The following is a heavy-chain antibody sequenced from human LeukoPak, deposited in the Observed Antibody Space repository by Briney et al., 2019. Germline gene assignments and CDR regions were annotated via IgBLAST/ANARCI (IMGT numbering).Heavy chain of an antibody. Sequence: GGSLRLSCAASGLVFGKYAMAWVRQAPGKGLECVSIISDDSSFTYYLDSVKGRSTIFRDNSKNTLYLHMNSLKAEDTAVYYCAKGRCSGPGCDSFDYWGQGALVTVSA. V-gene: IGHV3-23*01. CDR2: ISDDSSFT. CDR3: AKGRCSGPGCDSFDY. CDR1: GLVFGKYA. J-gene: IGHJ4*02. D-gene: IGHD5-12*01.